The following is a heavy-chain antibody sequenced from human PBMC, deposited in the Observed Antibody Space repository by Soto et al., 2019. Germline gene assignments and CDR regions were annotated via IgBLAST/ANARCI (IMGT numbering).Heavy chain of an antibody. J-gene: IGHJ3*01. CDR2: IHSDGSST. CDR1: GFTFSYYW. V-gene: IGHV3-74*01. Sequence: EVQLVESGGGLVRPGGSLRLSFAAPGFTFSYYWMHWVRQAPGKGLVWVSRIHSDGSSTTYADFVKGRFNISRDNARNTVDLHMNGVRVEDTAVYYRARGDRVAFDLWGQGTVVTVSS. CDR3: ARGDRVAFDL.